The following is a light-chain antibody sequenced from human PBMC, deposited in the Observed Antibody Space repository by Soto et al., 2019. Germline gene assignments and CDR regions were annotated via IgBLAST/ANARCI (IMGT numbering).Light chain of an antibody. J-gene: IGLJ1*01. CDR2: EAF. V-gene: IGLV2-23*01. CDR3: CSYAGSTTLYV. Sequence: QSVLTQPASVSGSPGQSITISCTGTSSDVGSYNLVSWYQQHPGTAPKLMIYEAFKRPSGVSNRFSGSKSGDTASPTISGLQAEDEADYYCCSYAGSTTLYVFGTGTKVTV. CDR1: SSDVGSYNL.